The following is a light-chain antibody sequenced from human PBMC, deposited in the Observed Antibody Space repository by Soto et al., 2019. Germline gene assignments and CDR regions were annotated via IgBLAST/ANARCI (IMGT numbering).Light chain of an antibody. CDR3: SSYTSSSTLGSGYV. J-gene: IGLJ1*01. V-gene: IGLV2-14*01. CDR2: DVS. Sequence: QSVLTQPASVSGSPGQSITISCTGTSSDVGGYNYVSWYQQHPGKAPKLMIYDVSNRPSGVSNRFSGSKSGNTASLTISVLQAEDEPDYYCSSYTSSSTLGSGYVFGTGTKLTVL. CDR1: SSDVGGYNY.